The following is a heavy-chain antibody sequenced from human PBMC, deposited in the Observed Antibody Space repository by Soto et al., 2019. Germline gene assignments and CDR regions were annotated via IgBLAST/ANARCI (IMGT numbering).Heavy chain of an antibody. J-gene: IGHJ3*01. Sequence: PRGSLRLSCADSGFSFSSYWMHWVRQGPGKGLVWVARINTEGSSTNYADSVEGRFTISRDNAKNTLYLQMNSLRAEDTAVYYCARSPGGYYIDWGQGTMVTVSS. CDR2: INTEGSST. CDR3: ARSPGGYYID. CDR1: GFSFSSYW. V-gene: IGHV3-74*01. D-gene: IGHD2-15*01.